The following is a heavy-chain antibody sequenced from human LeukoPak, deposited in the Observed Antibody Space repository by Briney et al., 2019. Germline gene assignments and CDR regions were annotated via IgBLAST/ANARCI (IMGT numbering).Heavy chain of an antibody. Sequence: GGSLRLSCAASGFTFSSYGMLWVRQAPGKGLVWVAVISYDGSNKYYADSVKGRFTISRDNSKNTLYLQMNSLRAEDTAVYYCAKGSGYFVLPPVSYIDYWGQGTLVTVSP. CDR1: GFTFSSYG. D-gene: IGHD2-15*01. J-gene: IGHJ4*02. V-gene: IGHV3-30*18. CDR2: ISYDGSNK. CDR3: AKGSGYFVLPPVSYIDY.